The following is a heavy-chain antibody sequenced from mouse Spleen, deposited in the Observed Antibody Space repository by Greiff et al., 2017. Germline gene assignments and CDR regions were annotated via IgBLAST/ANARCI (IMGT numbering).Heavy chain of an antibody. CDR2: INPSTGGT. D-gene: IGHD3-1*01. CDR3: ASSSGYVKVDY. Sequence: VQLQQSGPELVKPGASVKISCKASGYSFTGYYMNWVKQSPEKSLEWIGEINPSTGGTTYNQKFKAKATLTVDKSSSTAYMQLKSLKSEDSAVYDCASSSGYVKVDYWGQGTTLTVSS. V-gene: IGHV1-42*01. CDR1: GYSFTGYY. J-gene: IGHJ2*01.